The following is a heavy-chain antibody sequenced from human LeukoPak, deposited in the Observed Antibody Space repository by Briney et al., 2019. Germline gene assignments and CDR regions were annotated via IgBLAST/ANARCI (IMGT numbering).Heavy chain of an antibody. Sequence: PSETLSLTCTVSGGSISSYYWSWIRQPPGKGLEWIGYIYYSGSTNHNPSLKSRVTISVDTSKNQFSLKLSSVTAADTAVYYCARGDDYGDYEYYFDYWGQGTLVTVSS. D-gene: IGHD4-17*01. J-gene: IGHJ4*02. CDR2: IYYSGST. CDR1: GGSISSYY. V-gene: IGHV4-59*01. CDR3: ARGDDYGDYEYYFDY.